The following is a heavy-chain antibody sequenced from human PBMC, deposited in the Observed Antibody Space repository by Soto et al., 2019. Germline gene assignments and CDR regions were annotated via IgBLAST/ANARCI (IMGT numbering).Heavy chain of an antibody. J-gene: IGHJ4*02. D-gene: IGHD6-13*01. Sequence: QVHLVESGGGLVKPGGSLRLSCAASGFTFTDNYMSWIRQAPGKGLEGISYISTSGNNAYYADSVKGRFTVSRDNAQNLLYLQMNSLRAEAAAVYYCARDGNSSWRHWVQGPLVTVFS. CDR1: GFTFTDNY. V-gene: IGHV3-11*01. CDR3: ARDGNSSWRH. CDR2: ISTSGNNA.